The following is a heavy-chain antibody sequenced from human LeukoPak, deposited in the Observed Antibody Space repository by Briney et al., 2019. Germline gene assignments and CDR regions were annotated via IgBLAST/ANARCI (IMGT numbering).Heavy chain of an antibody. CDR3: ARDLWLPEDY. CDR2: ISAYIANT. Sequence: ASVKVSCKASGYTFTSYGISWVRQAPGQGLEWMGWISAYIANTNYAQKFQGRVTMTTDTSTSTAYMELRSLRSDDTAVYYCARDLWLPEDYWGQGTLVTVSS. CDR1: GYTFTSYG. V-gene: IGHV1-18*01. D-gene: IGHD5-24*01. J-gene: IGHJ4*02.